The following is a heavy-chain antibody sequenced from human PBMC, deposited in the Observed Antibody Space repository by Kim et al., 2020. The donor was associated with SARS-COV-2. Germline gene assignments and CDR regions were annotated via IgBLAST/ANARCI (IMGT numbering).Heavy chain of an antibody. V-gene: IGHV3-30*18. CDR1: GFTFSSYG. CDR3: AKDYYDGSGYYYDAFDI. D-gene: IGHD3-22*01. Sequence: GGSLRLSCAASGFTFSSYGMHWVRQAPGKGLEWVAVISYDGSNKYYADSVKGRFTISRDNSKNTLYLQMNSLRAEDTAVYYCAKDYYDGSGYYYDAFDIWGKGTMVTVSS. CDR2: ISYDGSNK. J-gene: IGHJ3*02.